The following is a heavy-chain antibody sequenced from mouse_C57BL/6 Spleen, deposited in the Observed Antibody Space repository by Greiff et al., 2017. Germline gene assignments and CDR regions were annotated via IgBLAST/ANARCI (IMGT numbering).Heavy chain of an antibody. CDR3: TRAGNYYGSSGYFDV. CDR2: ISSGGDYI. J-gene: IGHJ1*03. V-gene: IGHV5-9-1*02. CDR1: GFTFSSYA. D-gene: IGHD1-1*01. Sequence: EVKVVESGEGLVKPGGSLKLSCAASGFTFSSYAMSWVRQTPEKRLEWVAYISSGGDYIYYADTVKGRFTISRDNARNTLYLQMSSLKSEDTAMYYCTRAGNYYGSSGYFDVWGTGTTVTVSS.